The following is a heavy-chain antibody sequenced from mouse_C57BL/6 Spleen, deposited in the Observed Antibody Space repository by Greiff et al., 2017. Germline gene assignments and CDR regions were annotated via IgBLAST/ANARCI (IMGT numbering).Heavy chain of an antibody. Sequence: QVQLQQSGAELMKPGASVKLSCKATGYTFTGYWIEWVKQRPGHGLEWIGVILPGSGSTNYNEKFKGKATFTVDPSSNTAYMQLSSLTSEDSAIEYWAGSDYDYDDAWLADWGQGTLVTVSA. CDR1: GYTFTGYW. J-gene: IGHJ3*01. D-gene: IGHD2-4*01. V-gene: IGHV1-9*01. CDR3: AGSDYDYDDAWLAD. CDR2: ILPGSGST.